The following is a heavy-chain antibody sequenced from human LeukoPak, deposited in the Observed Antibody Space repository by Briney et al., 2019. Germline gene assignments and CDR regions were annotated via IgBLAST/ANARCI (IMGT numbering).Heavy chain of an antibody. J-gene: IGHJ6*02. Sequence: PGGSLRLSCAASGFTVSSNYMSWVRQAPGKGLEWVSVICSGGSTYYADSVKGRFTISRDNSKNTLYLQMNSLRAEDTAVYYCARGSVFRYGMDVWGQGTTVTVSS. V-gene: IGHV3-66*02. CDR3: ARGSVFRYGMDV. CDR1: GFTVSSNY. D-gene: IGHD3-3*02. CDR2: ICSGGST.